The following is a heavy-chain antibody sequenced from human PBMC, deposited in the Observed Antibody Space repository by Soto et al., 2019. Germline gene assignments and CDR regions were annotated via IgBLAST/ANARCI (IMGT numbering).Heavy chain of an antibody. CDR3: VKNSGWFNT. CDR1: GFPFGTTD. J-gene: IGHJ5*02. CDR2: IDGSGGIT. D-gene: IGHD3-10*01. V-gene: IGHV3-23*01. Sequence: GGSLRLSCAASGFPFGTTDMSWVRQAPGEGLEWVSTIDGSGGITFYADSVKGRFTISRDNSRNTVYLQMNSLRGDDTALYYCVKNSGWFNTWGQGALVTVS.